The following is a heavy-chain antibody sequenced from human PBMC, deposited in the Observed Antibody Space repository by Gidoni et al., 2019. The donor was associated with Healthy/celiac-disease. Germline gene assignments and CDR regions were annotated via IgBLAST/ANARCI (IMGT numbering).Heavy chain of an antibody. V-gene: IGHV4-39*01. CDR3: ARSQQSSSWPDTLDY. CDR2: IHYSGST. CDR1: GGSISSSSYY. Sequence: QLQLQESGPGLVKPSETLSLTCPVSGGSISSSSYYWGWIRQPPGKGLEWIGGIHYSGSTYYNPSLKSRVTISVDTSKNQFSLKLSSVTAADTAVYYCARSQQSSSWPDTLDYWGQGTLVTVSS. D-gene: IGHD6-13*01. J-gene: IGHJ4*02.